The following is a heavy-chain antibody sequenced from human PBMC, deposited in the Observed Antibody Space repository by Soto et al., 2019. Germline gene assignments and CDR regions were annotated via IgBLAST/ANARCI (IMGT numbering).Heavy chain of an antibody. D-gene: IGHD3-10*01. Sequence: LRLSCAASGFTFSSYAMSWVRQAPGKGLEWVSAISGSGGSTYYTDSVKGRFTISRDNSKNTLYLQMNGLRAEDTAVYYCAKDRMVGSLGDYGMDVWGQGTTVTVSS. CDR2: ISGSGGST. J-gene: IGHJ6*02. V-gene: IGHV3-23*01. CDR1: GFTFSSYA. CDR3: AKDRMVGSLGDYGMDV.